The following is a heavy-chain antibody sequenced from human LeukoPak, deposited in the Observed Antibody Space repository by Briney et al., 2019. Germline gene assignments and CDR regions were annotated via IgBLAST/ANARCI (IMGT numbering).Heavy chain of an antibody. CDR1: GGSISSGGYY. CDR2: IYHSGST. V-gene: IGHV4-30-2*01. D-gene: IGHD3-22*01. CDR3: ARHERRLVVSYPPGAFDI. J-gene: IGHJ3*02. Sequence: SETLSLTCTVSGGSISSGGYYWSWIRQPPGKGLEWIGYIYHSGSTYYNPSLKSRVTISVDRSKNQFSLKLSSVTAADTAVYYCARHERRLVVSYPPGAFDIWGQGTMVTVSS.